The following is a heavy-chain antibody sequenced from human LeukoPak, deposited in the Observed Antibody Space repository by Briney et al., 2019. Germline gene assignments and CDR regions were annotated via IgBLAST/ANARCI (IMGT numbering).Heavy chain of an antibody. CDR1: GGSISSYY. CDR3: ASQAYYDILTATTYAFDI. Sequence: SETLSLTCTVSGGSISSYYWSWIRQPPGKGLEWIGYIYYSGSTNYNPSLKSRVTISVDTSKNQFSLKLSSVTAADTAVYYCASQAYYDILTATTYAFDIWGQGTMVTVSS. V-gene: IGHV4-59*01. D-gene: IGHD3-9*01. CDR2: IYYSGST. J-gene: IGHJ3*02.